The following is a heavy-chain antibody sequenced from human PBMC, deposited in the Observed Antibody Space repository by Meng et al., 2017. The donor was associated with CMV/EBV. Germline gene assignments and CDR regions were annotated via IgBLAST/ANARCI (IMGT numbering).Heavy chain of an antibody. CDR2: ITTDDDSR. CDR3: ARGVPSAAAPRWVDP. CDR1: GYTFSYYG. Sequence: ASVKVSCKASGYTFSYYGIAWVRQAPGQGLEWMGWITTDDDSRKKQGRVTMTTDTSTSTAYMELRSLRSDDTAVYYCARGVPSAAAPRWVDPWGQGTLVTVSS. V-gene: IGHV1-18*01. D-gene: IGHD6-13*01. J-gene: IGHJ5*02.